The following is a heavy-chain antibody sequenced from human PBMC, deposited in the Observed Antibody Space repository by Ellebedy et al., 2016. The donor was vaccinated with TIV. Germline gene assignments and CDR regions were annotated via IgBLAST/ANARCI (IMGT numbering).Heavy chain of an antibody. Sequence: GGSLRLXCAASGFTFSDYYMSWNRQAPGKGLEWVSYISSSSSYTNYADSVKGRFTISRDKAKNSLYLQMNSLRAEDTAVYYCARSYGDYYAFDIWGQGTMVTVSS. J-gene: IGHJ3*02. V-gene: IGHV3-11*03. D-gene: IGHD4-17*01. CDR3: ARSYGDYYAFDI. CDR2: ISSSSSYT. CDR1: GFTFSDYY.